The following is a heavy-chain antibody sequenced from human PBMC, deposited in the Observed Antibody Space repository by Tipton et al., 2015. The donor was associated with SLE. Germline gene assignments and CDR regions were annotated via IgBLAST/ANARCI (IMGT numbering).Heavy chain of an antibody. CDR1: GFSFSSYY. J-gene: IGHJ4*02. CDR3: ARASGYDYLDY. V-gene: IGHV4-59*08. Sequence: LRLSCTVSGFSFSSYYWSWIRQPPGKGLEWIGYVYYSGSTNYNPSLRGRITTSVDTSKNQFSLKLRSVTAADTAVYYCARASGYDYLDYWGQGTPVTVSS. D-gene: IGHD5-12*01. CDR2: VYYSGST.